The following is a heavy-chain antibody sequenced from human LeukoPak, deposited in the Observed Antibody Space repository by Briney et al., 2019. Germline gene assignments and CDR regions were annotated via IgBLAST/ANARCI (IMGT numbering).Heavy chain of an antibody. CDR2: ISTNGDST. Sequence: GGSLRLSCAASGFTFSTYAMHWVRQAPGKGLEYVSAISTNGDSTYYADSVKGRFTISRDNSKNTLFLQKGSLRADDMAVYYCARDSSSWDLFDYWGQGTLVTVSS. J-gene: IGHJ4*02. V-gene: IGHV3-64*02. CDR1: GFTFSTYA. D-gene: IGHD2-2*01. CDR3: ARDSSSWDLFDY.